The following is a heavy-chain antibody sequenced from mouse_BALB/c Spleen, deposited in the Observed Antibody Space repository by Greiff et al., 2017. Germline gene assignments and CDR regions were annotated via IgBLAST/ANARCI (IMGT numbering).Heavy chain of an antibody. Sequence: EGQLVESGGGLVQPGGSLRLSCATSGFTFTDYYMSWVRQPPGKALEWLGFIRNKANGYTTEYSASVKGRFTISRDNSQSILYLQMNTLRAEDSATYYCARAMILDYWGQGTSVTVSS. CDR1: GFTFTDYY. V-gene: IGHV7-3*02. J-gene: IGHJ4*01. D-gene: IGHD2-4*01. CDR3: ARAMILDY. CDR2: IRNKANGYTT.